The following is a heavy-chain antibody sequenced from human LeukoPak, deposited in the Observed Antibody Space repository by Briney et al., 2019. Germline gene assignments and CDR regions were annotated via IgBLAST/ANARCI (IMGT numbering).Heavy chain of an antibody. CDR1: GYTFTSYG. V-gene: IGHV1-18*01. CDR2: ISGYIGNT. J-gene: IGHJ3*01. Sequence: ASVKVSCKASGYTFTSYGISWVRQAPGQGLEWMGWISGYIGNTFYAQKFQGRVTMTTDTSTNTAYMELRSLRSDDTAVYYCARDLYYYDSSNYHDVFDVWGQGTMVTVSS. D-gene: IGHD3-22*01. CDR3: ARDLYYYDSSNYHDVFDV.